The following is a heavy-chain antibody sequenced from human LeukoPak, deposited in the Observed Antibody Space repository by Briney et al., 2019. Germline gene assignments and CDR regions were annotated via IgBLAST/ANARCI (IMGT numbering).Heavy chain of an antibody. Sequence: GGSLRLSCAVSGFTFSNYAMSWVRQAPGKGLEWVSAISGSGGSTYYADSVKGRFTISRDNSKNTLYLQMNSLRAEDTAVYYCAKSPLGVAGFPRFDYWGQGTLVTVSS. CDR1: GFTFSNYA. V-gene: IGHV3-23*01. D-gene: IGHD6-19*01. CDR3: AKSPLGVAGFPRFDY. CDR2: ISGSGGST. J-gene: IGHJ4*02.